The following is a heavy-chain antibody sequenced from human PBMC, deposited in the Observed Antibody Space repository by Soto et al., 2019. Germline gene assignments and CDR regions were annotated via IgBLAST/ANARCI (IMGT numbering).Heavy chain of an antibody. CDR2: IYYSGST. CDR3: ARGYGFDCXGGSCYSNLYYYYGMDV. J-gene: IGHJ6*02. Sequence: SVTLSLTCTVSGGSISRYYWSWMRQPPGKGLEWIGYIYYSGSTNYNPSLKSRVTISVDTSKNQFSLKLSSVTAADTAVYYCARGYGFDCXGGSCYSNLYYYYGMDVWGQGTTVTVSS. D-gene: IGHD2-15*01. V-gene: IGHV4-59*01. CDR1: GGSISRYY.